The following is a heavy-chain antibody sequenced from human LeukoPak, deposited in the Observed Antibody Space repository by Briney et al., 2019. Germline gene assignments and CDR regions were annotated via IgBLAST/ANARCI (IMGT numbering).Heavy chain of an antibody. Sequence: GASVKVSCKASGYTFTSYDINCVRQATGQGLEWMGWMNPNSGNTGYAQKFQGRVTMTRNTSISTAYMELSSLRSEDTAVYYCARDCSSTSCSYWGFDYWGQGTLVTVSS. CDR3: ARDCSSTSCSYWGFDY. D-gene: IGHD2-2*01. CDR1: GYTFTSYD. CDR2: MNPNSGNT. J-gene: IGHJ4*02. V-gene: IGHV1-8*01.